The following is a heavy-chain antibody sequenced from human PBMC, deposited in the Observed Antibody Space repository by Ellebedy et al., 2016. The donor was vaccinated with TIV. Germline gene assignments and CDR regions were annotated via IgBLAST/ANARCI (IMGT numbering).Heavy chain of an antibody. CDR1: GYSFTDYW. Sequence: GESLKISCKGSGYSFTDYWIGWVRQIPGKGLEWMGIIYPGDSDIRYSPSVQGQVTISADKSINTAYLQWSSLKASDTAMYYCARHAGSWFSGGSKAVVYWGQGTLVTVSS. J-gene: IGHJ4*02. D-gene: IGHD1-26*01. CDR2: IYPGDSDI. V-gene: IGHV5-51*01. CDR3: ARHAGSWFSGGSKAVVY.